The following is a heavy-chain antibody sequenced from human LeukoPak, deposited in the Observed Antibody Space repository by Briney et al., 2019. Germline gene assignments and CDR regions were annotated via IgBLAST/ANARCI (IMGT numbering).Heavy chain of an antibody. D-gene: IGHD2-2*01. V-gene: IGHV3-21*01. CDR2: ISSSSSYI. J-gene: IGHJ4*02. Sequence: GGSLRLSCVVSGFTLSSDWMSWVRQAPGKGLEWVSSISSSSSYIYYADSVKGRFTISRDNAKNSLYLQMNSLRAEDTAVYYCARVPSPLIVVVPAAEILDYWGQGTLVTVSS. CDR3: ARVPSPLIVVVPAAEILDY. CDR1: GFTLSSDW.